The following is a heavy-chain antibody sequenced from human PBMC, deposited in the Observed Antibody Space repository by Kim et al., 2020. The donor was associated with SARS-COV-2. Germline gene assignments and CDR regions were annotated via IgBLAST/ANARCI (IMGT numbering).Heavy chain of an antibody. CDR1: GFTFSSYA. D-gene: IGHD3-16*02. CDR2: ISGSGGST. V-gene: IGHV3-23*01. J-gene: IGHJ3*02. CDR3: AKDRERARVFGGVIVPYDAFDI. Sequence: GGSLRLSCAASGFTFSSYAMSWVRQAPGKGLEWVSAISGSGGSTYYADSVKGRFTISRDNSKNTLYLQMNSLRAEDTAVYYCAKDRERARVFGGVIVPYDAFDIWGQGTMVTVSS.